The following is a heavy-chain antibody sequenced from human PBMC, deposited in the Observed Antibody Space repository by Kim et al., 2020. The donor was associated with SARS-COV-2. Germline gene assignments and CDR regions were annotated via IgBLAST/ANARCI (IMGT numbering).Heavy chain of an antibody. V-gene: IGHV4-59*09. CDR3: AGGGSSSWYYYYYGMDV. J-gene: IGHJ6*02. D-gene: IGHD6-13*01. Sequence: LKSRVTISVDPAKNQFSLKLSSVTAADTAVYYCAGGGSSSWYYYYYGMDVWGQGTTVTVSS.